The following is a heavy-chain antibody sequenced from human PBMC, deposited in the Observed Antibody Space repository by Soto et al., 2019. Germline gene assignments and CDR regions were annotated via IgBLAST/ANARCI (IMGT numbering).Heavy chain of an antibody. CDR3: ARGTSHFYYYMDV. V-gene: IGHV3-33*01. CDR1: GFKFSYYG. J-gene: IGHJ6*03. CDR2: IWYDGGRD. Sequence: QVQLVESGGGVVQPGTSLRLSCTASGFKFSYYGMHWVRQGPGKGLEWVAVIWYDGGRDYYLDSVEGRFTISRDNFKNTVYLEMNSLRVEDTAVYYCARGTSHFYYYMDVWGEGTTVTVSS. D-gene: IGHD3-16*01.